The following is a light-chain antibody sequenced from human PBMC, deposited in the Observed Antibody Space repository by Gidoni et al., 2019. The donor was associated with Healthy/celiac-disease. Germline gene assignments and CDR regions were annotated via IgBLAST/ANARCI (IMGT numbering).Light chain of an antibody. Sequence: ELVFTQSPGTLSLSPGERATLSCRASQSVSSSYLAWYQQKPGQAPRLLIYGASSRATGIPDRFSGSGSGKDFTLTISRLEPEDFAVYYCQQYGSSPPWGFGQGTKLEIK. CDR1: QSVSSSY. CDR3: QQYGSSPPWG. V-gene: IGKV3-20*01. CDR2: GAS. J-gene: IGKJ2*03.